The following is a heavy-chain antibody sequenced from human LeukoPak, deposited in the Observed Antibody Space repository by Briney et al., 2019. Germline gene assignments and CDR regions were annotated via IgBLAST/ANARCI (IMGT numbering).Heavy chain of an antibody. D-gene: IGHD6-19*01. V-gene: IGHV3-23*01. CDR3: ARDGSGWSRDV. Sequence: GGSLRLSCAASEFTFSSYAMNWVRQAPGKGLEWVSGISGGGDRTYYADSVKGRFAISRDNSKSTLYLQMNSLTAEDTALYYCARDGSGWSRDVWGQGTTVTVSS. J-gene: IGHJ6*02. CDR2: ISGGGDRT. CDR1: EFTFSSYA.